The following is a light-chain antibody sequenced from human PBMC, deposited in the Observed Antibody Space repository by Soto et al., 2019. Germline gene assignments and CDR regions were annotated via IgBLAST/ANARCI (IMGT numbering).Light chain of an antibody. V-gene: IGKV3-20*01. CDR2: GPS. J-gene: IGKJ4*02. CDR1: QRVSSSY. CDR3: QEYGNSPWT. Sequence: EIVLTQSPGTLSLSPGERATLSCRASQRVSSSYLAWYQQKPSEAPRLLIYGPSSRATGISDRLSGSGSGTDVTLTSGRVEPEVFGVYYCQEYGNSPWTFDGGAKVDIK.